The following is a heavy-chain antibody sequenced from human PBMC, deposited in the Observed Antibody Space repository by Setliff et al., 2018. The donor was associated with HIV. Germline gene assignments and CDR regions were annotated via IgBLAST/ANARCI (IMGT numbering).Heavy chain of an antibody. CDR1: GYNFITFG. D-gene: IGHD6-19*01. CDR3: ARGSAPNIVVAASLDI. Sequence: ASVKVSCKASGYNFITFGINWVRQAPGQGLEWMGRISTYSGKTDYAEKFQGRLTMTMDTSTRTVFMELRSLTLDDTSVYYCARGSAPNIVVAASLDIWGQGKLVTVSS. J-gene: IGHJ4*01. CDR2: ISTYSGKT. V-gene: IGHV1-18*01.